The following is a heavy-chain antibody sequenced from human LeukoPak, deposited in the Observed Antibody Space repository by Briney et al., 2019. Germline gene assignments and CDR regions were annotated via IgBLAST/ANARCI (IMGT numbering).Heavy chain of an antibody. CDR3: ARVSRGPHPYYYDSSGYMDY. CDR1: GFTFSDYW. D-gene: IGHD3-22*01. J-gene: IGHJ4*02. Sequence: GGSLRLSCAGSGFTFSDYWMSWVRQAPGKGLEWVANIKQDGSEKYYVDSVKGRFTISRDNAKNSLYLQMNSLRAEDTAVYYCARVSRGPHPYYYDSSGYMDYWGQGTLVTVSS. V-gene: IGHV3-7*03. CDR2: IKQDGSEK.